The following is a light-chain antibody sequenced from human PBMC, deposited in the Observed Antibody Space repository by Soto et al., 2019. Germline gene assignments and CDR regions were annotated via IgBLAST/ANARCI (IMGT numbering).Light chain of an antibody. CDR2: EGS. V-gene: IGLV2-23*01. CDR1: SSDVGSYSL. Sequence: QSVLTQPASVSGSPGQSITISCTGTSSDVGSYSLVSWYQHHPGKAPKLMIYEGSQRPSGVSNRFSGSKSGNTASLTISGLQAEDEADYYCSSYAGAVVFGGGTKLTVL. J-gene: IGLJ2*01. CDR3: SSYAGAVV.